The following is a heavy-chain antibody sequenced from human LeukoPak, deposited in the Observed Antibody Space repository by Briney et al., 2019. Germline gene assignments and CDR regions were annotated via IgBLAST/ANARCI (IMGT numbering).Heavy chain of an antibody. D-gene: IGHD2-15*01. CDR2: INHSGST. V-gene: IGHV4-34*01. J-gene: IGHJ3*02. CDR1: GGSFSGYY. CDR3: ARVHVAADAFDI. Sequence: PSETLSLTCAVYGGSFSGYYWSWIRQPPEKGLEWIGEINHSGSTNYNPSLKSRVNISVDTSKNQFSLKLSSVTAADTAVYYCARVHVAADAFDIWGQGTMVTVSS.